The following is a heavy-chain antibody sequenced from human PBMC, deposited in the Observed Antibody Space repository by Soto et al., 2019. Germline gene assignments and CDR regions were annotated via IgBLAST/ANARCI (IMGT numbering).Heavy chain of an antibody. D-gene: IGHD3-22*01. CDR2: IHHSGST. V-gene: IGHV4-4*02. J-gene: IGHJ4*02. CDR1: GGSISSSHW. CDR3: ARVYYYESSGPLSDY. Sequence: SETRSLTCAGSGGSISSSHWWNWVRQPPGKGLEWIGEIHHSGSTNYNPSLKSRVTISVDKSKNQFSLKLNSVTAADTAVYYCARVYYYESSGPLSDYWGQGTLVTVS.